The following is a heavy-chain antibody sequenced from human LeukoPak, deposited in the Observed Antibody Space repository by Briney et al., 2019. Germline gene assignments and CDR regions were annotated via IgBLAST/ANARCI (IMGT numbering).Heavy chain of an antibody. CDR2: IYYSGST. CDR3: ARTPNTVFRSYWYFDL. CDR1: GGSISSGSYY. J-gene: IGHJ2*01. Sequence: PSQTLSLTCTVSGGSISSGSYYWSWIRQPPGKGLEWIGYIYYSGSTNYNPSLKSRVTISVDTSKNQFSLRLTSVTAADTAVYYCARTPNTVFRSYWYFDLWGRGTLVTVSS. V-gene: IGHV4-61*01. D-gene: IGHD4-17*01.